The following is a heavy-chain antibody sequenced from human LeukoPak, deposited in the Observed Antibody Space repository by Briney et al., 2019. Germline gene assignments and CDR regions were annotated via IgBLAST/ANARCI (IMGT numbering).Heavy chain of an antibody. CDR2: IYYSGST. D-gene: IGHD2-2*01. CDR1: GGSISSYY. Sequence: SETLSLTCTVSGGSISSYYWSWIRQPPGKRLEWIGYIYYSGSTNYNPSLKSRVTISVDTSKNQFSLKLSSVTAADTAVYYCARMRDIVVVPAAYFDYWGQGTLVTVSS. V-gene: IGHV4-59*08. J-gene: IGHJ4*02. CDR3: ARMRDIVVVPAAYFDY.